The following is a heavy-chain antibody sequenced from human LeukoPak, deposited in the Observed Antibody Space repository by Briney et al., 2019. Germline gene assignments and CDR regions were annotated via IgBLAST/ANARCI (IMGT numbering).Heavy chain of an antibody. J-gene: IGHJ4*02. CDR2: IWYEGSNK. CDR3: AKEAYYYDSSGYYYDD. D-gene: IGHD3-22*01. Sequence: PGRSLRLSCAASGFTFNSYGMHWVRQAPGKGLEWVAVIWYEGSNKHYADSVRGRFTISRDNSKNMLYLQMNSLRAEDTAVYYCAKEAYYYDSSGYYYDDWGQGTLVTVSS. V-gene: IGHV3-33*06. CDR1: GFTFNSYG.